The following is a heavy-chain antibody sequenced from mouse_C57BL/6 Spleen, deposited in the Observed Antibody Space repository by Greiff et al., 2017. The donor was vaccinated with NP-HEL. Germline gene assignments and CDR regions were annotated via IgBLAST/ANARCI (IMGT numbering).Heavy chain of an antibody. V-gene: IGHV5-9*01. D-gene: IGHD1-1*01. J-gene: IGHJ1*03. CDR3: ARQGYYGSSYWYFDV. Sequence: EVQGVESGGGLVKPGGSLKLSCAASGFTFSSYTMSWVRQTPEKRLEWVATISGGGGNTYYPDSVKGRFTISRDNAKNTLYLQMSSLRSEDTALYYCARQGYYGSSYWYFDVWGTGTTVTVSS. CDR1: GFTFSSYT. CDR2: ISGGGGNT.